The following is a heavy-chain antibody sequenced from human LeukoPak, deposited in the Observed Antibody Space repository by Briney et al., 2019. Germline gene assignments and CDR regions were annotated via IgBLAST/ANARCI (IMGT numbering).Heavy chain of an antibody. Sequence: ASVKVSCKASGYTFTGYYMHWVRQAPGQGLEWMEWINPNSGGTNYAQKFQGRVTMTRDTSISTAYMELSRLRSDDTAVYYCASEYYDSSGYYSGREIQEYFQHWGQGTLVTVSS. J-gene: IGHJ1*01. CDR3: ASEYYDSSGYYSGREIQEYFQH. D-gene: IGHD3-22*01. CDR1: GYTFTGYY. V-gene: IGHV1-2*02. CDR2: INPNSGGT.